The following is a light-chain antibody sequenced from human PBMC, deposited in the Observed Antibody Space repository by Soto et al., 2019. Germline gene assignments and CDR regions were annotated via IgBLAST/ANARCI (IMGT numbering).Light chain of an antibody. V-gene: IGKV3-20*01. CDR2: GAS. Sequence: EIVLTQSPGTLSLSPGERATLSCRASQSVSSSYLAWYRQKPGQAPSLLIYGASNRATGIPDRFSGSGSGTDFTLTISRLEPEDFAVYYCQQYGSSGTFGQGTKVDIK. CDR3: QQYGSSGT. J-gene: IGKJ1*01. CDR1: QSVSSSY.